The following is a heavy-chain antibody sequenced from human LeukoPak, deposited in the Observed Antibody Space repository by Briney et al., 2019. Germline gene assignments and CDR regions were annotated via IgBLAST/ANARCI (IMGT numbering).Heavy chain of an antibody. CDR1: GFTFGSYS. D-gene: IGHD3-10*01. J-gene: IGHJ5*01. CDR2: ISSSSTYI. Sequence: GGSLRLSCAASGFTFGSYSMNWVRQAPGKGLEWVSFISSSSTYIYYADSVKGRFTISRDDAKNSLYLQMSILRADDTAVYYCARDRVVSGRFGEVASWGQGTLVTVSS. CDR3: ARDRVVSGRFGEVAS. V-gene: IGHV3-21*01.